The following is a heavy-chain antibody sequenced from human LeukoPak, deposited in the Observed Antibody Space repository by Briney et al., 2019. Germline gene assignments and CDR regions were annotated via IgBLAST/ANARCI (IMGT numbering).Heavy chain of an antibody. CDR3: ARQFDGSHPNAFDI. D-gene: IGHD1-26*01. J-gene: IGHJ3*02. V-gene: IGHV3-7*01. Sequence: GGSLRLSCAASGFTFSSYLMSWVRQAPGKGLEWVASIKQDGSEKYYVDSVKGRFTISRDNSKNTLYLQMASLRVEDTAVYYCARQFDGSHPNAFDIWGQGTMVTVSS. CDR2: IKQDGSEK. CDR1: GFTFSSYL.